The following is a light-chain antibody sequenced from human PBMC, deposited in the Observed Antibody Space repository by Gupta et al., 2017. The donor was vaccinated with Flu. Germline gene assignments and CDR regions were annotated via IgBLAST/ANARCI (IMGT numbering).Light chain of an antibody. Sequence: GSTGQSITISCTGTTSDGSWYQQRPGTAHKLMIYDVSNRPAGIASRFSGSKSGNTASLTISGRQAEDEADYYCSSYTSDSVVVFGGGTKLTVL. CDR1: TSDG. CDR2: DVS. V-gene: IGLV2-14*04. CDR3: SSYTSDSVVV. J-gene: IGLJ2*01.